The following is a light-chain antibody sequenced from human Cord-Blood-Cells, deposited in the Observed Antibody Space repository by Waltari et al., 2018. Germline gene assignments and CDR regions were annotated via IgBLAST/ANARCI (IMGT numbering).Light chain of an antibody. V-gene: IGKV3-15*01. CDR2: GAT. CDR3: QQYNNWPRP. J-gene: IGKJ1*01. Sequence: EIVMTQSPATLSVSPGERATLSCRASKSVSSNLAWYQQKPGQAPRLLILGATTRATWIPARLSGSGSGTEFTRTISSLQSEDFAVYYCQQYNNWPRPFGQGTKVEIK. CDR1: KSVSSN.